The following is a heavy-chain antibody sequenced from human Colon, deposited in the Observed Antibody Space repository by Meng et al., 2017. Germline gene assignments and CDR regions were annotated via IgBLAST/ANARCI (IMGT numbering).Heavy chain of an antibody. CDR1: GSTLSSYA. J-gene: IGHJ4*02. V-gene: IGHV1-3*01. CDR3: TSPIY. Sequence: QVQLLQSGAEVKKPGASVKVSCKASGSTLSSYAVHWVRQAPGQRLEWMGWINLGNGNTKYSQNFQGRVTITRDTSASTAYMELSSLTSEDTAVYYCTSPIYWGQGTLVTVSS. D-gene: IGHD3-9*01. CDR2: INLGNGNT.